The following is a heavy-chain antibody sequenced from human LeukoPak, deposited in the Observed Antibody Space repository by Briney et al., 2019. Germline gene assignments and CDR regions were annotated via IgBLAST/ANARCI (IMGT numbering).Heavy chain of an antibody. CDR3: AHSRQDIVVVVAATRGHDAFDI. V-gene: IGHV2-5*02. D-gene: IGHD2-15*01. J-gene: IGHJ3*02. CDR2: IYWDDDK. Sequence: VSGPTLVNPTQTLTLTCTFSGFSLSTSGVGVGWIRQPPGKALEWLALIYWDDDKRYSPSLKSRLTITKDPSKNQVVLTMTNMDPVDTATYYCAHSRQDIVVVVAATRGHDAFDIWGQGTMVTVSS. CDR1: GFSLSTSGVG.